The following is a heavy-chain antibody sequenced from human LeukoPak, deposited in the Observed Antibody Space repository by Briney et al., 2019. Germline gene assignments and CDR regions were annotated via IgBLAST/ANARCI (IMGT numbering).Heavy chain of an antibody. J-gene: IGHJ4*02. V-gene: IGHV4-30-4*01. CDR2: IYYSGST. Sequence: PSETLSLTCTVSGGSISSGDYYWSWIRQPPGKGLEWIGYIYYSGSTYYNPSLKNRVTISVDTSKNQFSLKLSSVTAADTAVYYCARSCSRDGYNCQVDYWGQGTLVTVSS. CDR1: GGSISSGDYY. CDR3: ARSCSRDGYNCQVDY. D-gene: IGHD5-24*01.